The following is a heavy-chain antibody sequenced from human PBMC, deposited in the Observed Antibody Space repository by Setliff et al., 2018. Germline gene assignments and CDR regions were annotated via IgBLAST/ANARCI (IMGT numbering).Heavy chain of an antibody. CDR3: VRLYATSWYSSWFDP. V-gene: IGHV3-74*01. CDR1: GFTFGSHW. J-gene: IGHJ5*02. Sequence: GGSLRLSCAASGFTFGSHWMHWVRQAPGKGLVWVSRIKDDGSITSYADSVKSRFTISRDNAQNTLYLQMNSLRVEDTAVYYCVRLYATSWYSSWFDPWGQGTLVTVSS. CDR2: IKDDGSIT. D-gene: IGHD2-21*01.